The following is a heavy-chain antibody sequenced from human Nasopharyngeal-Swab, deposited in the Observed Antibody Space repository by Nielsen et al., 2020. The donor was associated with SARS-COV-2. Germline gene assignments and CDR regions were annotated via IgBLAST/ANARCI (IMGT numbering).Heavy chain of an antibody. Sequence: QAAANEVEWIGEINHSGSTNYNPSLKSRVTISVDTSKNQFSLKLSSVTAADTAVYYCARIYCSGGSCYSGIDYWGQGTLVTVSS. CDR2: INHSGST. CDR3: ARIYCSGGSCYSGIDY. V-gene: IGHV4-34*01. D-gene: IGHD2-15*01. J-gene: IGHJ4*02.